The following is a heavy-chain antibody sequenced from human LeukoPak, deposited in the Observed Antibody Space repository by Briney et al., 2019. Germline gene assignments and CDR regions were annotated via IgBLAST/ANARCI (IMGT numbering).Heavy chain of an antibody. CDR1: GFTFSSDY. Sequence: GGSLRLSCAASGFTFSSDYVSWVRQAPGKGLEWVSVIYADGSTYYADSVKGRFTISRDNSKNTVYLQVNTLRAEDTALYYCARLGKQQRGFYFDYWGQGTLVTVSS. J-gene: IGHJ4*02. CDR2: IYADGST. D-gene: IGHD6-13*01. CDR3: ARLGKQQRGFYFDY. V-gene: IGHV3-53*01.